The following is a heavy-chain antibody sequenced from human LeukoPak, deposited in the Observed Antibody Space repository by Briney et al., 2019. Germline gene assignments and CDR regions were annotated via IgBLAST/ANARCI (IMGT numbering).Heavy chain of an antibody. CDR3: ARTHCSGGSCYIDY. Sequence: PGRSLRLSCAASAFTFSSYGMHWVRQAPGKGLEWVAVIWYDGSNKYYADSVKGRFTISRDNSKNTLYLQMNSLRAEDTAVYYCARTHCSGGSCYIDYWGQGTLVTVSS. D-gene: IGHD2-15*01. J-gene: IGHJ4*02. V-gene: IGHV3-33*01. CDR2: IWYDGSNK. CDR1: AFTFSSYG.